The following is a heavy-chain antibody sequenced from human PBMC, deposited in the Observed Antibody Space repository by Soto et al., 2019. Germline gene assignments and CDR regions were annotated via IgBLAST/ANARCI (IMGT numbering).Heavy chain of an antibody. V-gene: IGHV3-21*01. J-gene: IGHJ3*02. Sequence: WGSLRLSCAASGFTFSSYIMNWVRQSPGKGLEWVSSISSSSSYIYYADSVKGRFTISRDNAKNSLYLQMDSLRAEDTAVYYCARVSRDRGSDAFDIWGQGTMVTVSS. D-gene: IGHD3-10*01. CDR3: ARVSRDRGSDAFDI. CDR1: GFTFSSYI. CDR2: ISSSSSYI.